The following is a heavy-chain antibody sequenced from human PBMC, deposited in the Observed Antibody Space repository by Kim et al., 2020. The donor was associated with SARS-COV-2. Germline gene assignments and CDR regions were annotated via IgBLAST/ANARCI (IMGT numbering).Heavy chain of an antibody. V-gene: IGHV6-1*01. D-gene: IGHD6-13*01. J-gene: IGHJ6*02. CDR1: GDSVSITSAA. Sequence: SQTLSLTCAISGDSVSITSAAWHSIRPSPSRGLEWLERTYYRSKWYNDYAGSVKSRITINPDTSKNQFSLQLNSVTPEDTAVYYCARAHPWQLRMGDYYYGMDVWGQGTTVTVSS. CDR2: TYYRSKWYN. CDR3: ARAHPWQLRMGDYYYGMDV.